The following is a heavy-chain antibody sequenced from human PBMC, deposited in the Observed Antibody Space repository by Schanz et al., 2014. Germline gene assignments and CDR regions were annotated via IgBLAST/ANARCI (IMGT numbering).Heavy chain of an antibody. D-gene: IGHD2-8*01. CDR1: GGSISSDSIYSDY. Sequence: QVQLQEAGPGLVKPAETLSLTCTVSGGSISSDSIYSDYWSWIRQPPGKGLEWIGYIYSSGSTNYNPSLESRVTMSVDTSKNQFSLKLSSVTAADTAVYYCAREWSSFDYWGQGTLVTVSS. J-gene: IGHJ4*02. V-gene: IGHV4-61*01. CDR2: IYSSGST. CDR3: AREWSSFDY.